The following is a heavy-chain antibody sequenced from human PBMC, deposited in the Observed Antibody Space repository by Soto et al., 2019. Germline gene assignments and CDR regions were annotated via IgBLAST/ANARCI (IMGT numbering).Heavy chain of an antibody. CDR2: IAYDGRNK. V-gene: IGHV3-30*04. CDR1: GFTFSSYA. CDR3: ARELERVFDY. Sequence: QVQLVESGGGVVQPGRSLRLSCAASGFTFSSYAMHWVRQAPGKGLEWVAVIAYDGRNKYYADSVKGRFTISRDNSKNTLYLQRNRLRIEDTAVYYCARELERVFDYWGQGTLVTVSS. D-gene: IGHD1-1*01. J-gene: IGHJ4*02.